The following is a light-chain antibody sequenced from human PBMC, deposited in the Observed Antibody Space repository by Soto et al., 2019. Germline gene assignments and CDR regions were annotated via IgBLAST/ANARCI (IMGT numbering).Light chain of an antibody. CDR2: WAS. Sequence: DIVMTQSPDSLGVSLGERATINCKSSQTVFYSTNNRNYLAWYQQKPGQPPKLLIYWASTRESGVPDRFSGSGSGTDFTLTINSLQTEDVAVYFCQQHYSAPFTFGPGTKVYLK. V-gene: IGKV4-1*01. CDR1: QTVFYSTNNRNY. J-gene: IGKJ3*01. CDR3: QQHYSAPFT.